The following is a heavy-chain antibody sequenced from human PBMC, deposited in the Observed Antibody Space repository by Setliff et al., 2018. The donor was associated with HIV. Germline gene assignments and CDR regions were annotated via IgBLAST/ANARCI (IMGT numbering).Heavy chain of an antibody. Sequence: TLSLTCTVSGGSISSGDYYWSWIRQPAGKGLEWIGRLHLSGDTNYNPSLKSRVTMSIDTSKNQFSLKLSSVTAADTAVYYCARGDGYRANDAYYDTGMDVWGQGSTVTVSS. CDR1: GGSISSGDYY. D-gene: IGHD5-12*01. V-gene: IGHV4-61*02. CDR3: ARGDGYRANDAYYDTGMDV. J-gene: IGHJ6*02. CDR2: LHLSGDT.